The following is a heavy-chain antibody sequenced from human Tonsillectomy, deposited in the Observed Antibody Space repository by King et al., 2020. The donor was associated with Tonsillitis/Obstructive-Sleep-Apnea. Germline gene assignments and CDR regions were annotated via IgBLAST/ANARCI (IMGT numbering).Heavy chain of an antibody. Sequence: VQLVESGAEVKKPGESLKISCKGSGYRFTNYWIGWVRQMPGKGLEWMGIIYPGDSDTRYRPSFQGQFTISADKSISTAYLQWSSLKASDTAIYYCARKYNYYYYMYIWGKGTPGTVSS. CDR3: ARKYNYYYYMYI. CDR2: IYPGDSDT. V-gene: IGHV5-51*01. CDR1: GYRFTNYW. J-gene: IGHJ6*03.